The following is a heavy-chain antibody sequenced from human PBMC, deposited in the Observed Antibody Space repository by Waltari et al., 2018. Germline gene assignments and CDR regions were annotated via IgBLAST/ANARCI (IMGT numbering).Heavy chain of an antibody. CDR1: GFTVSSNY. CDR2: IYSGGST. D-gene: IGHD7-27*01. V-gene: IGHV3-53*02. CDR3: QAGSLGWYFDL. Sequence: EVQLVETGGGLIQPGGSLRLSCAASGFTVSSNYMSWVRQAPGKGLEWVSVIYSGGSTYYADSGKGRFTISRDNSKNTRYLQMNSLRAEDTAVYYCQAGSLGWYFDLWGRGTLVTVSS. J-gene: IGHJ2*01.